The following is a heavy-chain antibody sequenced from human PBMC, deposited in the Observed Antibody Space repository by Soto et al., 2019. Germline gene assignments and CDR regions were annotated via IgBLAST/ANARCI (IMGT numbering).Heavy chain of an antibody. Sequence: GGSLRLSCAASGFTFNNYALNWVRQAPGKGLEWVSSISGTGGSTFYAGSAKGRFTISRDNSKNTLFLQMTSLRAEDTAVYYCGKGNSKWGTGDAFDIWGRGTMVTVS. V-gene: IGHV3-23*01. J-gene: IGHJ3*02. CDR3: GKGNSKWGTGDAFDI. CDR2: ISGTGGST. D-gene: IGHD7-27*01. CDR1: GFTFNNYA.